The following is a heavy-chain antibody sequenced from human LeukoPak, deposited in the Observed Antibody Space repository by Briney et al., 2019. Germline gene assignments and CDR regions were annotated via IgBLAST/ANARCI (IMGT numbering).Heavy chain of an antibody. CDR3: ARGVYDFWSGYGWFDP. J-gene: IGHJ5*02. V-gene: IGHV4-61*02. CDR2: IYTSGST. Sequence: PSQTLSLTCTVSGGSISSGSYYWSWIRQPAGKGLEWIGRIYTSGSTNYNPSLKSRVTISVDTSKNQFSLKLSSVTAADTAVYYCARGVYDFWSGYGWFDPWGQGTLVTVSS. CDR1: GGSISSGSYY. D-gene: IGHD3-3*01.